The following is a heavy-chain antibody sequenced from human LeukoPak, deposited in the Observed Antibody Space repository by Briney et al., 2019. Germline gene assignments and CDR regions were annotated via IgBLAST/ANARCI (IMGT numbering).Heavy chain of an antibody. CDR1: GYTLTELS. V-gene: IGHV1-24*01. CDR2: FDPEDGET. CDR3: ARAGGRGYSYLRFDY. D-gene: IGHD5-18*01. Sequence: ASVKVSCKVSGYTLTELSMHWVRQAPGKGLEWMGGFDPEDGETIYAQKFQGRVTITADESTSTAYMELSSLRSEDTAVYYCARAGGRGYSYLRFDYWGQGTLVTVSS. J-gene: IGHJ4*02.